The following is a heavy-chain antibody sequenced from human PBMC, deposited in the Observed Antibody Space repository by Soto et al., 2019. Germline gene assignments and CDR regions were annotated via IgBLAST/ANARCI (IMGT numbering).Heavy chain of an antibody. D-gene: IGHD3-22*01. CDR2: ISDYSRAT. J-gene: IGHJ5*01. CDR3: VNLNFADVYDGGYYYFDS. V-gene: IGHV3-23*01. CDR1: GSDFTFSSNA. Sequence: AVRSLRLSCAASGSDFTFSSNAMGWLRQAPGQGLEWVSGISDYSRATYYGDSVKGRFTISRDNSKETLFLQMNSLRAEATALYHCVNLNFADVYDGGYYYFDSLVPESPFTVSS.